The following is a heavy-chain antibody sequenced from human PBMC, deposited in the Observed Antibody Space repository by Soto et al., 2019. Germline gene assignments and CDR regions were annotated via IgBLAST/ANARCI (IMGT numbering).Heavy chain of an antibody. V-gene: IGHV4-61*01. CDR2: IYNIMST. D-gene: IGHD3-10*01. CDR3: ARERRAGNWVDS. CDR1: GGPVKSDFYY. Sequence: QVQLQESGPGLVKPSETLSLTCTVSGGPVKSDFYYWSWIRQTTGKGLEWIGYIYNIMSTNYNPSLRSRVTMSLYTSTNQFSLKLTSVTAADTAVYYCARERRAGNWVDSWGQGTLVTVSS. J-gene: IGHJ5*01.